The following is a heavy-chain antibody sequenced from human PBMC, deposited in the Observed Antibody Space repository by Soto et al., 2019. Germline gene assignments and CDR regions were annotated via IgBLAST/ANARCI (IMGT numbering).Heavy chain of an antibody. D-gene: IGHD3-9*01. J-gene: IGHJ4*02. CDR2: ISAYTGNT. CDR1: DYTFASYG. V-gene: IGHV1-18*01. CDR3: ARDVGERLTGYYIPFDY. Sequence: GASVKVSCKASDYTFASYGVSWVRQAPGQGLEWMGWISAYTGNTNYAQKFQGRVTLTTDTSTSTAYMELRSLTSDDTALYYCARDVGERLTGYYIPFDYWGQGTQVTVSS.